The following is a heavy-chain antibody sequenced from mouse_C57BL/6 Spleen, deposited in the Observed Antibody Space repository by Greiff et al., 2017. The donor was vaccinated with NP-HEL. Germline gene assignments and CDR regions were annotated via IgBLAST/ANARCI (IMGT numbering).Heavy chain of an antibody. V-gene: IGHV1-80*01. J-gene: IGHJ2*01. D-gene: IGHD2-2*01. Sequence: VQLQQSGAELVKPGASVKISCKASGYAFSSYWMNWVKQRPGKGLEWIGQIYPGDGDTNYNGKFKGKATLTADKSSSTAYMQLSSLTSEDSAVYFCARGGNDRYYCDYWGQGTTLTVSS. CDR1: GYAFSSYW. CDR3: ARGGNDRYYCDY. CDR2: IYPGDGDT.